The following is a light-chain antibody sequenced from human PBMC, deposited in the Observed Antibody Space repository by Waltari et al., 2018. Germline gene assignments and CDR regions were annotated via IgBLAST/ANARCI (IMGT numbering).Light chain of an antibody. CDR3: MQDQHNPHT. V-gene: IGKV2-28*01. Sequence: NVMIQSPLSLPVTPGEPASISCRSSQGLLHTNGYHYEEWYLQKPGKSPQLLIYMGSKRESGVPDRFSGYGSGTDFTLEISRVEAEDVGVYYCMQDQHNPHTFGGGTKVEIK. CDR1: QGLLHTNGYHY. CDR2: MGS. J-gene: IGKJ4*01.